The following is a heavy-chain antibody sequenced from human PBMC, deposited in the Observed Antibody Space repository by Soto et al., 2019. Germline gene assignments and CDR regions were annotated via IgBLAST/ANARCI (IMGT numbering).Heavy chain of an antibody. CDR2: INPSGGST. Sequence: ASVKVSCKASGYTFTSYYMHWVRQAPGQGLEWMGIINPSGGSTSYAQKFQGRVTMTRDTSTSTVYMELSSLRSEDTAVYYCARDFGGRRLQPNYHFDYWGQGTLVTVSS. D-gene: IGHD3-3*01. J-gene: IGHJ4*02. CDR3: ARDFGGRRLQPNYHFDY. V-gene: IGHV1-46*01. CDR1: GYTFTSYY.